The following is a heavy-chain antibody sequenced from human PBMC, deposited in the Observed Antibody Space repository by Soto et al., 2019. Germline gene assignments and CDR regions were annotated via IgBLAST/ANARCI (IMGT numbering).Heavy chain of an antibody. CDR1: GFTFSSYA. CDR2: ISGSGGST. D-gene: IGHD3-16*02. CDR3: AKATYYDYVWGSYRYSYFDY. V-gene: IGHV3-23*01. J-gene: IGHJ4*02. Sequence: GGSLRLSCAASGFTFSSYAMSWVRQVPGKGLEWVSAISGSGGSTYYADSVKGRFTISRDNSKNTLYLQMNSLRAEDTAVYYCAKATYYDYVWGSYRYSYFDYWGQGTLVTVSS.